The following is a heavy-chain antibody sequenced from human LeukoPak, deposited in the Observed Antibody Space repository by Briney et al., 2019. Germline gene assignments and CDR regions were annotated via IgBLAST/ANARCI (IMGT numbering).Heavy chain of an antibody. J-gene: IGHJ6*03. V-gene: IGHV3-23*01. Sequence: GGSLRLSCAASGFTFSSYGMNWVRQAPGKGLEWVSAISGSGGSTYYADSVKGRFTISRDNSKNTLYLQMNSLRAEDMAVYYCAKALGVQLERRHYYYYMDVWGKGTTVTISS. CDR2: ISGSGGST. CDR3: AKALGVQLERRHYYYYMDV. D-gene: IGHD1-1*01. CDR1: GFTFSSYG.